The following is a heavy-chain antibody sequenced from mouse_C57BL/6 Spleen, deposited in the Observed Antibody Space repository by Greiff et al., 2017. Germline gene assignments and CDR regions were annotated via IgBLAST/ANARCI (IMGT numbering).Heavy chain of an antibody. CDR1: GFTFTDYY. V-gene: IGHV7-3*01. J-gene: IGHJ4*01. CDR2: IRNKANGYTT. Sequence: DVMLVESGGGLVQPGGSLSLSCAASGFTFTDYYMSWVRQPPGKALEWLGFIRNKANGYTTEYSASVKGRFTISRDNSQSILYPQMNALRAEDSATYYWARYGGSSYWAMGYWGQGTSVTGSS. CDR3: ARYGGSSYWAMGY. D-gene: IGHD1-1*01.